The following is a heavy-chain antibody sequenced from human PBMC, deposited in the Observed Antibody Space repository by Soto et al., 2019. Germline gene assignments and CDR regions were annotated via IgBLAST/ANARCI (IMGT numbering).Heavy chain of an antibody. CDR2: IYYSGST. Sequence: SETLSLTCAVSGGSISSYYWSWIRQPPGKGLEWIGYIYYSGSTNYNPSLKSRVTISVDTSKNQFSLKLSSVTAADTAVYYCARRGYSYGYVDYWGQGTLVTVSS. V-gene: IGHV4-59*08. D-gene: IGHD5-18*01. J-gene: IGHJ4*02. CDR1: GGSISSYY. CDR3: ARRGYSYGYVDY.